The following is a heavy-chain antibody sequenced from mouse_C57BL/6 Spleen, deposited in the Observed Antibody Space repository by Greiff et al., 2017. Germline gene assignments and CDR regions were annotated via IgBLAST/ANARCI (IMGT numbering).Heavy chain of an antibody. CDR2: IYPGDGDT. CDR3: ARSTTLCGSSYVGAY. V-gene: IGHV1-82*01. J-gene: IGHJ3*01. CDR1: GYAFSSSW. Sequence: VQLQQSGPELVKPGASVKISCKASGYAFSSSWMNWVKQRPGQGLEWIGRIYPGDGDTNYNGKFKGKGTLTADKSSSTAYMQLSSLTSEYSAVYFCARSTTLCGSSYVGAYWGQGTLVTVSA. D-gene: IGHD1-1*01.